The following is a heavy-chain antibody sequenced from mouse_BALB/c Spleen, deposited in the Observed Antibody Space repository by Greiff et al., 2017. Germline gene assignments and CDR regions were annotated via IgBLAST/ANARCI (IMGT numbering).Heavy chain of an antibody. J-gene: IGHJ3*01. CDR1: GYTFTSYW. Sequence: VKLVESGAELARPGASVKLSCKASGYTFTSYWMQWVKQRPGQGLEWIGAIYPGDGDTRYTQKFKGKATLTADKSSSTAYMQLSSLASEDSAVYYCARKGYGNCFAYWGQGTLVTVSA. V-gene: IGHV1-87*01. CDR2: IYPGDGDT. CDR3: ARKGYGNCFAY. D-gene: IGHD2-1*01.